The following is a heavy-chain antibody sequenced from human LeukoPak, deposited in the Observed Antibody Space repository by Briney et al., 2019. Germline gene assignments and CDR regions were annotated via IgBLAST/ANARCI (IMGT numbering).Heavy chain of an antibody. J-gene: IGHJ6*02. CDR2: IYYSGST. CDR3: ARAQYSSSPLYYGMDV. CDR1: GDSISSNY. V-gene: IGHV4-59*08. Sequence: SETLSLTCTVSGDSISSNYWSWIRQPPGKGLEWIGYIYYSGSTNYNPSLKSRVTISVDTSKNQFSLKLSSVTAADTAVYYCARAQYSSSPLYYGMDVWGQGTTVTVSS. D-gene: IGHD6-13*01.